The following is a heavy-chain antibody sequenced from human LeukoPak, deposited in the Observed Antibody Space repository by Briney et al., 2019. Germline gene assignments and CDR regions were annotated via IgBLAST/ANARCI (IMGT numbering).Heavy chain of an antibody. CDR3: ARDLKGSLDFDY. CDR2: ISYDGSNK. CDR1: GFTFSSYA. Sequence: GGSLRLSCAASGFTFSSYAMHWVRQAPGKGLEWVAVISYDGSNKYYAGSVKGRFTISRDNSKNTLYLQMNSLRAEDTAVYYCARDLKGSLDFDYWGQGTLVTVSS. D-gene: IGHD1-26*01. J-gene: IGHJ4*02. V-gene: IGHV3-30-3*01.